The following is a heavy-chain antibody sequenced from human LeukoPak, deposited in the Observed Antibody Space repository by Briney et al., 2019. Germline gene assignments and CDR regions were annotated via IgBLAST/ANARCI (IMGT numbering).Heavy chain of an antibody. V-gene: IGHV4-34*01. D-gene: IGHD3-10*01. Sequence: PGGSLRLSCAASGFTFSDYYMSWIRQAPGKGLEWIGEINHSGSTNYNPSLKSRVTISVDTSKNQFSLKLSSVTAADTAVYYCARGRGFGASYYYYYYMDVWGKGTTVTVSS. CDR1: GFTFSDYY. J-gene: IGHJ6*03. CDR2: INHSGST. CDR3: ARGRGFGASYYYYYYMDV.